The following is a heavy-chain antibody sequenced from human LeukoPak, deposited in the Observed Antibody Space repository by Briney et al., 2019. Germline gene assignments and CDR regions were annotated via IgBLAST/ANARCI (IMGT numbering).Heavy chain of an antibody. J-gene: IGHJ4*02. Sequence: SETLSLTCTVSGGSISSYYWSWIRQPPGKGLEWIGRLYTSGSTNYNPSLKSRVTMSVDTSKNQFSLKLSSGTAADTAVYYCARTTPMSTIDYWGQGTLVTVSS. CDR2: LYTSGST. V-gene: IGHV4-4*07. CDR1: GGSISSYY. D-gene: IGHD5-18*01. CDR3: ARTTPMSTIDY.